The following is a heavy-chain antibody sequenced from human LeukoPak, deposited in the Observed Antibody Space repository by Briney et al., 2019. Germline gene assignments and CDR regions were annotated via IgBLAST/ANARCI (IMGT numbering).Heavy chain of an antibody. J-gene: IGHJ3*02. Sequence: GASVKVSCKASGYTFTSYDINWVRQAPGQGLEWMGRIIPILGIANYAQKFQGRVTITADKSTSTAYMELSSLRSEDTAVCYCARNVLRFLEWVGDAFDIWGQGTMVTVSS. CDR2: IIPILGIA. CDR3: ARNVLRFLEWVGDAFDI. CDR1: GYTFTSYD. D-gene: IGHD3-3*01. V-gene: IGHV1-69*04.